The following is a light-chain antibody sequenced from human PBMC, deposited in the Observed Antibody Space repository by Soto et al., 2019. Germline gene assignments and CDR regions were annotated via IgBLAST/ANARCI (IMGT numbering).Light chain of an antibody. J-gene: IGKJ1*01. CDR1: ESISSY. CDR2: AAS. CDR3: QQSYSTPWT. V-gene: IGKV1-39*01. Sequence: DIPMTQSPSSLSASVVDRVNITCRASESISSYLNWYQQKPGKAPKLLIYAASSLQSGVPSRFSGGGSGTDFTLTISSLQPEDFATYYCQQSYSTPWTFGQGTHGEIK.